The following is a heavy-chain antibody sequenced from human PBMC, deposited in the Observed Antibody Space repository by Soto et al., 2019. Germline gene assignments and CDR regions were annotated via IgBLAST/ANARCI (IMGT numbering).Heavy chain of an antibody. D-gene: IGHD5-12*01. CDR3: ARGGAVNYYHGMDV. V-gene: IGHV1-18*01. Sequence: QVQLVQSGGEVKKPGASVKLSCTASGYTFTSYGISWVRQAPGQGLEWMGWISAYNGKTNYAQNVQGRVTMTTDTSTRTAYMGLRSLRSDDTAVYYCARGGAVNYYHGMDVLGQGTTVTVSS. CDR2: ISAYNGKT. CDR1: GYTFTSYG. J-gene: IGHJ6*02.